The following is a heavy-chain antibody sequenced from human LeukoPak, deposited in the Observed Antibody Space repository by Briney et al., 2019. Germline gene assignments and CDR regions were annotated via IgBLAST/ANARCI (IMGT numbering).Heavy chain of an antibody. J-gene: IGHJ4*02. D-gene: IGHD3-22*01. Sequence: GGSLRLSCAASGFTFSSYAMSWVRQAPGKGLEWVSAISGSGGSTYYADSVKGRFTISRDNSKNTLYLQMNSLRAEDTAVYYCAKERNYDSSGYYYAAAHFDYWGQGTLVTVSS. CDR1: GFTFSSYA. CDR2: ISGSGGST. CDR3: AKERNYDSSGYYYAAAHFDY. V-gene: IGHV3-23*01.